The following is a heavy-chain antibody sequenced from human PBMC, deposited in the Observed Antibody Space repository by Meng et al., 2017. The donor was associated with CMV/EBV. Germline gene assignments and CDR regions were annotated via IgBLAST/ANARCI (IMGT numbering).Heavy chain of an antibody. V-gene: IGHV3-53*01. CDR2: FYFGGTI. D-gene: IGHD6-13*01. CDR3: AGYTGDRSGAFDV. Sequence: GEYLMIYCVASGFNGGNKYMTWVRQDPGKGLEWVSSFYFGGTIKYADSVRGRFATSRDTSKNTLYLQMNSLRVDDTAKYYCAGYTGDRSGAFDVWGRGTMVTVSS. CDR1: GFNGGNKY. J-gene: IGHJ3*01.